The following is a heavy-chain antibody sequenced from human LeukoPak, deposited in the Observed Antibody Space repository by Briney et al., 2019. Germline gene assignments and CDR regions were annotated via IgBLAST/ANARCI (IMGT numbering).Heavy chain of an antibody. D-gene: IGHD2-15*01. J-gene: IGHJ6*02. CDR3: ARGGFKYNYYDAMDV. Sequence: GGSLRLSCAASGFTFSDYWMHWVRDAPGKGLMRVARIAGDGGSISYADSVKGRFTISRDNAKNTLYLQMNSQRAEDTAIYYCARGGFKYNYYDAMDVWGQGTTVTVSS. CDR2: IAGDGGSI. V-gene: IGHV3-74*01. CDR1: GFTFSDYW.